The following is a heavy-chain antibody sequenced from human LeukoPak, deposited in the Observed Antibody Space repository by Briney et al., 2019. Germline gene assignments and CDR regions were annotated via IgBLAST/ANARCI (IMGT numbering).Heavy chain of an antibody. D-gene: IGHD3-16*02. Sequence: PGGSLRLSCAASGFTFSSYNMNWVRQAPGKGLEWVSSITSSGSYIYYADSVKGRFTISRDNAKNSLYLQMNSLRAEDTAVYYCAREPGREDYRRYAEYFQHWGQGTLVTVSS. J-gene: IGHJ1*01. CDR2: ITSSGSYI. V-gene: IGHV3-21*01. CDR3: AREPGREDYRRYAEYFQH. CDR1: GFTFSSYN.